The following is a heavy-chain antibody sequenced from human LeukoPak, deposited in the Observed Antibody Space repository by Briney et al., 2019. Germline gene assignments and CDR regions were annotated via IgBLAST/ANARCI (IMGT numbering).Heavy chain of an antibody. CDR2: IIPIFGTA. Sequence: SVRVSCKASGGTFSSYAISWVRQAPGQGLEWMGGIIPIFGTANYAQKFQGRVTITTDESTSTAYMELSSLRSEDTAVYYCAREHGADYYGSGSYFDYWGQGTLVTVSS. D-gene: IGHD3-10*01. CDR3: AREHGADYYGSGSYFDY. CDR1: GGTFSSYA. J-gene: IGHJ4*02. V-gene: IGHV1-69*05.